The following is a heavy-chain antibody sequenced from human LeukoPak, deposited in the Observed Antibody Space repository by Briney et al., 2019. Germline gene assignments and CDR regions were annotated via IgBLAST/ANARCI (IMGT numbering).Heavy chain of an antibody. CDR3: ARGDKSSGWYFFDY. D-gene: IGHD6-19*01. J-gene: IGHJ4*02. V-gene: IGHV3-48*01. Sequence: GGSLRLSCAASGFTFSSYSMNWVRQAPGKGLEWVSYISSSSSTIYYADSVKGRFTISRDNAKNSLYLQMNSLRAEDTAVYYCARGDKSSGWYFFDYWGQGTLVTVSS. CDR2: ISSSSSTI. CDR1: GFTFSSYS.